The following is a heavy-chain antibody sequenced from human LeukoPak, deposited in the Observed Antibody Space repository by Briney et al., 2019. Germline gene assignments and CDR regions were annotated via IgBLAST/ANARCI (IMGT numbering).Heavy chain of an antibody. CDR3: ARSFCSGGSCQSGLYYYYHMDV. J-gene: IGHJ6*03. CDR2: IIAIFGSA. Sequence: AASVKVSCKVSGGTFSNYPISWVRQAPGQGLEWMGGIIAIFGSANYAQKFQGRVTITADESTSTAYMELSSLRSEDTAIYYCARSFCSGGSCQSGLYYYYHMDVWGEGTTVIVSS. V-gene: IGHV1-69*13. D-gene: IGHD2-15*01. CDR1: GGTFSNYP.